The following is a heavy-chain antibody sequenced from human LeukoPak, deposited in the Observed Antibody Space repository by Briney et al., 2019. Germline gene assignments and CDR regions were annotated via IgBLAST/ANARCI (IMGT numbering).Heavy chain of an antibody. CDR3: AREKYDSSGYCYFDY. CDR2: IYTSGST. J-gene: IGHJ4*02. CDR1: GGSISSYY. Sequence: PSETLSLTCTVSGGSISSYYWSWIRQPAGKGLEWIGRIYTSGSTNYNPSLKSRVTMSVDTSKNQFSLKLSSVTAADTAVYYCAREKYDSSGYCYFDYWGQGTLVTVSS. D-gene: IGHD3-22*01. V-gene: IGHV4-4*07.